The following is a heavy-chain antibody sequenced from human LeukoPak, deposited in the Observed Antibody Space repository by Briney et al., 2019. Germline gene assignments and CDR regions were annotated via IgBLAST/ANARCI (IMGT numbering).Heavy chain of an antibody. J-gene: IGHJ4*02. CDR2: FDPEDGAR. CDR3: ATGYTYDYSLY. D-gene: IGHD5-18*01. CDR1: GDTVTGFS. V-gene: IGHV1-24*01. Sequence: ASVRVSCKVSGDTVTGFSIHWVRQAPGHGLEWMGGFDPEDGARIFAQKFQGRVTMTEDTSTDTAYMDLSSLRSEDTAVYYCATGYTYDYSLYWGQGTLVTVSS.